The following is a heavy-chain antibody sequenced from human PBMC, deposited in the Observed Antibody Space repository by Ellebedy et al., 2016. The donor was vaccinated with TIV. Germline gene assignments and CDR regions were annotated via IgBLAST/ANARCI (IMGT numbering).Heavy chain of an antibody. Sequence: PGGSLRLSCAASGFTFSSYGMHWVRQAPGKGLEWVAVIWYDGGNEYYAHSVKGRFTISRDNSKNTRYLQMNSLGAEDTAVYYCARGGSYYADYWGQGTLVTVSS. CDR1: GFTFSSYG. CDR3: ARGGSYYADY. J-gene: IGHJ4*02. V-gene: IGHV3-33*01. CDR2: IWYDGGNE. D-gene: IGHD1-26*01.